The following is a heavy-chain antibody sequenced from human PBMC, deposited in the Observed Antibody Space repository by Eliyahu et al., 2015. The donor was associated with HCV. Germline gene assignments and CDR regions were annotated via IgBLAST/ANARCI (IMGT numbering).Heavy chain of an antibody. CDR2: IFSNDEK. D-gene: IGHD5-18*01. CDR3: ARIRGYSYGYGVIDY. Sequence: QVTLKESGPVLVKPTETLTLTCTVSGFSLSNARMGVSWIRQPPGKALEWLAHIFSNDEKSYSTSLKSRLTISKDTSKSQVVLTMTNMDPVDTATYYCARIRGYSYGYGVIDYWGQGTLVTVSS. V-gene: IGHV2-26*01. CDR1: GFSLSNARMG. J-gene: IGHJ4*02.